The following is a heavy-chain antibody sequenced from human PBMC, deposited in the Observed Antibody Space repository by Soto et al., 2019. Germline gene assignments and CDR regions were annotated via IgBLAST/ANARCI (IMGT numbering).Heavy chain of an antibody. D-gene: IGHD3-3*01. Sequence: ASVKVSCKASGYTFTGYYIHWVRQAPGQGLEWMGWIHPNLGGTDHAQKFQGRVTLTRDTSVNTAYMELSNLTSDDTAIYYCAWCRKSFWTGSPMDDYGMDVWGQGTTVTVS. CDR1: GYTFTGYY. CDR3: AWCRKSFWTGSPMDDYGMDV. V-gene: IGHV1-2*02. J-gene: IGHJ6*02. CDR2: IHPNLGGT.